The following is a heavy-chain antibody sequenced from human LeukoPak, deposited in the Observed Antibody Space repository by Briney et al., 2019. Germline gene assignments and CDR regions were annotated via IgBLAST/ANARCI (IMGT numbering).Heavy chain of an antibody. D-gene: IGHD6-13*01. CDR3: AKPLGSSSWYYMDV. V-gene: IGHV3-43D*03. J-gene: IGHJ6*03. CDR1: GFTFDDYA. Sequence: GGSLRLSXAASGFTFDDYAMYWVCQAPGKGLEWGSLISWDGGSTYYADSVKGRFTISRDNSKNSLYLQMNSLRAEDSALYYCAKPLGSSSWYYMDVWGKGTTVTVSS. CDR2: ISWDGGST.